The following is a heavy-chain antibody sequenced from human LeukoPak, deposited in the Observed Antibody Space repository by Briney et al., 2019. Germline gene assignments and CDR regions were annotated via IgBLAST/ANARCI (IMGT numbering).Heavy chain of an antibody. D-gene: IGHD2-2*01. CDR1: GDSISSYY. CDR3: ARGRSTRLYYFDY. J-gene: IGHJ4*02. Sequence: SETLSLTCTVSGDSISSYYWNWIRQPPGKGLEGIGYIYYSGSTSYNPSLKSRVTISVDTSKNQFSLKLSSVTAADTAVYYCARGRSTRLYYFDYWGQGTLVTVSS. V-gene: IGHV4-59*01. CDR2: IYYSGST.